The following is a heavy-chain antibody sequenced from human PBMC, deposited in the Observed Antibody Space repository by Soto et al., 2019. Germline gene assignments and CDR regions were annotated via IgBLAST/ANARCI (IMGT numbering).Heavy chain of an antibody. Sequence: GGSLRLSCAASGFTFSSYSMNWVRQAPGKGLEWVSSISSSSSYIYYADSVKGRFTISRDNAKNSLYLQMNSLRAEDTAVYYCAKYFTAGTGVGIDPWGKGTLVTVSA. CDR3: AKYFTAGTGVGIDP. D-gene: IGHD6-13*01. CDR2: ISSSSSYI. CDR1: GFTFSSYS. J-gene: IGHJ5*02. V-gene: IGHV3-21*01.